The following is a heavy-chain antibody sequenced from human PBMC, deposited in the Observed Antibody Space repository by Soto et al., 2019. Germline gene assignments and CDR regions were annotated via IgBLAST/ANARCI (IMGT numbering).Heavy chain of an antibody. D-gene: IGHD3-3*01. CDR1: GGSISSGDYY. CDR3: ALRSGYFLGHPFCGY. J-gene: IGHJ4*02. V-gene: IGHV4-30-4*01. CDR2: IYYSGST. Sequence: QVQLQESGPGLVKPSQTLSLTCTVSGGSISSGDYYWSWIRQPPGKGLEWIGYIYYSGSTYYNPSLKSRVTIAGATSKHQFYLTLSSVTAADTAVYYCALRSGYFLGHPFCGYWGQGTLVTVSS.